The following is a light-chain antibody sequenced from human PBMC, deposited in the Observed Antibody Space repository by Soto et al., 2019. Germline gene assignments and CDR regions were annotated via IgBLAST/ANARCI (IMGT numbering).Light chain of an antibody. CDR2: DAS. V-gene: IGKV1-5*01. Sequence: DIQMTQSPSTLSASVVDRVTITCRASQSIGSWLAWYQQRPGKAPKLLIYDASTLESGVPSRFSGSGSGTEFTLTINSLQPDDSATYYCQQYNYYRTFGQGTKVDIK. J-gene: IGKJ1*01. CDR1: QSIGSW. CDR3: QQYNYYRT.